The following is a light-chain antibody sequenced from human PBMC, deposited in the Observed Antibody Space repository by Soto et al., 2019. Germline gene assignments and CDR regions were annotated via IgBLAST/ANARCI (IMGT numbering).Light chain of an antibody. CDR1: SSNIGINT. J-gene: IGLJ2*01. CDR3: AAWDDSLNGLV. V-gene: IGLV1-44*01. Sequence: QSVLTQPPSASGTPGQRVTISCSGGSSNIGINTVNWYQQLPGTAPKLLFYSDNQRPSGVPDRFSGSKSGTSASLTISGLQSEDEADYSCAAWDDSLNGLVFGGGTKLTVL. CDR2: SDN.